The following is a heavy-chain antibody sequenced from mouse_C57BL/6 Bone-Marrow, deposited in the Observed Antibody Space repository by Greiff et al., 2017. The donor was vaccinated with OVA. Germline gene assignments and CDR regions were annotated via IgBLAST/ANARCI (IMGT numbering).Heavy chain of an antibody. CDR2: ISSGGSYT. CDR1: GFTFSSYG. Sequence: EVQLQESGGDLVKPGGSLKLSCAASGFTFSSYGMSWVRQTPDKRLEWVATISSGGSYTYYPASVKGRFTISSDNAKNTLYLQMSSLKSEDTAMYYCARHYYGSSYYWGQGTTLTVSS. D-gene: IGHD1-1*01. J-gene: IGHJ2*01. V-gene: IGHV5-6*01. CDR3: ARHYYGSSYY.